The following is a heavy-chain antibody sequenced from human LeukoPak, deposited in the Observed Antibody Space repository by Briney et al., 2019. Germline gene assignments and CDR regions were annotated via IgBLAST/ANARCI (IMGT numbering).Heavy chain of an antibody. CDR2: ISDSGGAT. J-gene: IGHJ4*02. CDR3: MRGDRRDY. CDR1: RFTFSTYT. V-gene: IGHV3-21*01. Sequence: GGSLRLSCAASRFTFSTYTMNWVRQAPGKGLQWVSSISDSGGATFYADSLRGRFTISRDNAKNSLYLQMNSLTAEGTAVYYCMRGDRRDYWGQGTLVTVSS.